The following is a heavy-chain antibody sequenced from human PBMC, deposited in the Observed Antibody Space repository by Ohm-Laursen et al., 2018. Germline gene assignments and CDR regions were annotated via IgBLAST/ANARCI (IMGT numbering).Heavy chain of an antibody. J-gene: IGHJ6*02. Sequence: ASVKVSCKASGYIFTAYYMHWVRQAPGQGPEWMGRINPNIGGTNYAQNFQGRVTMTRDTSISTAYMELSRLKSDDTAVYYCARVSRGADFWNPGYGMDVWGQGTTVTVSS. D-gene: IGHD3-3*01. CDR1: GYIFTAYY. CDR3: ARVSRGADFWNPGYGMDV. V-gene: IGHV1-2*06. CDR2: INPNIGGT.